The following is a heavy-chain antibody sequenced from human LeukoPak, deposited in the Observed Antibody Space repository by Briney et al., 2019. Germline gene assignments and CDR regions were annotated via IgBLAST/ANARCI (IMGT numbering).Heavy chain of an antibody. Sequence: SETLSLTCAVSGGGISSSNWWSWVRQPPGQGLEWIGEIYHSGSTNYNPSLKSRVTISVDKSKNQFSLKLSSVTAADTAVYHCARGVPVAGLDFWGQGTLVTVSS. CDR1: GGGISSSNW. CDR2: IYHSGST. V-gene: IGHV4-4*02. CDR3: ARGVPVAGLDF. J-gene: IGHJ4*02. D-gene: IGHD6-19*01.